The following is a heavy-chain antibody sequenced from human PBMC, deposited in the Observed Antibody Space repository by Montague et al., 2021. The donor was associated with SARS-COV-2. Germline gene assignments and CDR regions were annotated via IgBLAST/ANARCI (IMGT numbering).Heavy chain of an antibody. CDR2: IYYSGST. CDR1: GGSISSSGYY. CDR3: ARFPTSYYYDSKAAPATPDASDI. J-gene: IGHJ3*02. V-gene: IGHV4-39*01. D-gene: IGHD3-22*01. Sequence: SETLSLTCTVSGGSISSSGYYWGWIRQPPGKGLEWIGSIYYSGSTYYNPSLKSRVTISVDTSKNQFSLKLSSVTAADTAVYYCARFPTSYYYDSKAAPATPDASDIWGQGTMVTVSS.